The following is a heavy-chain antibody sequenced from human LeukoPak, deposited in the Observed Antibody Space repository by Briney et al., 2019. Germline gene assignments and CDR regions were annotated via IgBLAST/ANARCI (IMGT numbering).Heavy chain of an antibody. CDR3: ARLGQQLRGYYYGMDV. V-gene: IGHV4-34*01. CDR2: INHSGST. CDR1: GGSFSGYY. D-gene: IGHD6-13*01. J-gene: IGHJ6*02. Sequence: PSETLSLTCAVYGGSFSGYYWSWIRQPPGKGLEWIGEINHSGSTNYNPSLKSRVTISVDTSKNQFSLKLSSVTAADTAVYYCARLGQQLRGYYYGMDVWGQGTTVTVSS.